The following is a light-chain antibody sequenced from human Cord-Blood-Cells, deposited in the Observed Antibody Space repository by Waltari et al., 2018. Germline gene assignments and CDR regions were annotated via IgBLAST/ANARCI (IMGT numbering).Light chain of an antibody. CDR3: QQYNNWAYT. V-gene: IGKV3-15*01. J-gene: IGKJ2*01. CDR1: QSVSSN. CDR2: GAS. Sequence: EIVMTQSPATLSVSPGERATLSCRASQSVSSNLAWYQQKPGQAPRLLIYGASTRATGIPARFSGSGSGTECTLTISSLQSEDFAVYYWQQYNNWAYTFGQGTKLEI.